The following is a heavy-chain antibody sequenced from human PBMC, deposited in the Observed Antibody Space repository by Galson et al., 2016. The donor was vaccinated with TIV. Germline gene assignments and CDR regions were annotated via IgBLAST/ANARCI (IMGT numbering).Heavy chain of an antibody. CDR2: IYNDGST. V-gene: IGHV3-53*05. D-gene: IGHD2-21*01. J-gene: IGHJ6*02. Sequence: LEWVSLIYNDGSTTYADSVKGRFSISRDNFKNTVYLQMNSLRADDTAVYYCARDRRHCGNECYLFYYYGMDVWGQGTTVTVSS. CDR3: ARDRRHCGNECYLFYYYGMDV.